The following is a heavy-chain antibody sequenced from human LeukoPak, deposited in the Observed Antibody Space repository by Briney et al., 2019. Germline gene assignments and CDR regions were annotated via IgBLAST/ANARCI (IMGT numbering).Heavy chain of an antibody. CDR1: GYTFTSYA. D-gene: IGHD3-22*01. Sequence: ASVKVSCKASGYTFTSYAMNWVRQAPGQGLEWMGWINTNTGNPTYAQGFTGRFVFSLDTSVSTAYLQISSLKAEDTAVYYCARVGLLKDYYDSSGGLFYWGQGTLVTVSS. CDR3: ARVGLLKDYYDSSGGLFY. CDR2: INTNTGNP. V-gene: IGHV7-4-1*02. J-gene: IGHJ4*02.